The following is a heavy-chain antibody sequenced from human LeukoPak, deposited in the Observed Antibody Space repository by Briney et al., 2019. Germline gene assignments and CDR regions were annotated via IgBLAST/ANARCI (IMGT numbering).Heavy chain of an antibody. CDR3: ASKGDGYCRSTNCQGALDI. D-gene: IGHD2-2*01. CDR1: GYTFTSYG. Sequence: ASVKVSCKASGYTFTSYGISWVRQAPGQGLEWMGWISAYNGNTNYAQKFQGRVTMTRDTSITTAYMELSSLRSDDTAVYYCASKGDGYCRSTNCQGALDIWGQGTMVTVSS. CDR2: ISAYNGNT. J-gene: IGHJ3*02. V-gene: IGHV1-18*01.